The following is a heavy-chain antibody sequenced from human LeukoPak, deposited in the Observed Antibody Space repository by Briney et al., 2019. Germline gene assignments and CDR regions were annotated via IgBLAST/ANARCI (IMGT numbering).Heavy chain of an antibody. CDR3: AKDLDHDY. CDR1: GFTFSDYY. V-gene: IGHV3-23*01. CDR2: ISGSGGST. D-gene: IGHD1-1*01. Sequence: GGSLRLSCAASGFTFSDYYMSWIRQAPGKGLEWVSAISGSGGSTYYADSVKGRFTISRDNSKNTLYLQMNSLRAEDMAVYYCAKDLDHDYWGQGTLVTVSS. J-gene: IGHJ4*02.